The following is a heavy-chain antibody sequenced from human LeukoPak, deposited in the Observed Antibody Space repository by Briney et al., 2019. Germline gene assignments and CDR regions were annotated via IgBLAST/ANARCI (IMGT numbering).Heavy chain of an antibody. CDR2: IYPGDSDT. V-gene: IGHV5-51*01. J-gene: IGHJ5*02. D-gene: IGHD1-26*01. CDR3: ARRLGASANWFDP. Sequence: PGESLKISCKGSGYSFTSYWIGWVRQMPGKGLEWMGIIYPGDSDTRYSPSFQGQVTISADKSISTAYLQRSSLKASDTAMYYCARRLGASANWFDPWGQGTLVTVSS. CDR1: GYSFTSYW.